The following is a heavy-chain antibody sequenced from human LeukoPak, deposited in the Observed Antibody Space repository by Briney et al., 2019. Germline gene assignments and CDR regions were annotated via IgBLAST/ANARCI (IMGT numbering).Heavy chain of an antibody. J-gene: IGHJ4*02. Sequence: SETLSLTCTVSGGSISSSSYYWGWIRQPPGKGLEWIGSIYYGGSTYYNPSLKSRVTISVDTSKNQFSLKLSSVTAADTAVYYCARIASTSHRKNYFDYWGQGTLVTVSS. V-gene: IGHV4-39*01. CDR2: IYYGGST. CDR3: ARIASTSHRKNYFDY. CDR1: GGSISSSSYY. D-gene: IGHD2-2*01.